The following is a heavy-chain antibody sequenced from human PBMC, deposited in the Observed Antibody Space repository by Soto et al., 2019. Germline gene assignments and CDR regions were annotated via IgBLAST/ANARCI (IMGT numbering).Heavy chain of an antibody. CDR2: IYPDDSDT. V-gene: IGHV5-51*01. Sequence: PGESLKISCKSSGYSFSSYWIAWVRLMPGKGLEWMGSIYPDDSDTKYSPSFQGQVTISADKSISAAYLQWSSLKASDTAMYYCARRIASAPAMDVWGQGTTVTVSS. D-gene: IGHD2-15*01. CDR1: GYSFSSYW. CDR3: ARRIASAPAMDV. J-gene: IGHJ6*02.